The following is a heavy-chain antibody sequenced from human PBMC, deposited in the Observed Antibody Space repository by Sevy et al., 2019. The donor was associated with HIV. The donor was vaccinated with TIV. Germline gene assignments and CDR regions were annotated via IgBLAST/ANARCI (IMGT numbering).Heavy chain of an antibody. V-gene: IGHV4-39*01. CDR3: ARLDATRPKGYYFDY. CDR1: GGSINSRTSY. D-gene: IGHD1-1*01. Sequence: SDTLSLTCTVSGGSINSRTSYWGWIRQPPGKGLEWIGIIYYSGVTYYNPSLKSRVTISVDTSKNQFSLKLSSVTAADTAVYYCARLDATRPKGYYFDYWGQGTLVTVSS. CDR2: IYYSGVT. J-gene: IGHJ4*02.